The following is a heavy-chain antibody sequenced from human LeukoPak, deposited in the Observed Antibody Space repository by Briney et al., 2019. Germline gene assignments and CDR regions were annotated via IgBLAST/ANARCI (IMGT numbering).Heavy chain of an antibody. J-gene: IGHJ3*02. CDR1: GFTFSDYD. Sequence: GGSLRLSCVVSGFTFSDYDMTWIRQAPGKGLEWVSHISSSGNTVYYADSVKGRFTVSRDNAKNSLFLQVESLRAEDTAVYYCARQALFMVRGLISAFDIWGQGTKVTVSS. CDR2: ISSSGNTV. CDR3: ARQALFMVRGLISAFDI. V-gene: IGHV3-11*01. D-gene: IGHD3-10*01.